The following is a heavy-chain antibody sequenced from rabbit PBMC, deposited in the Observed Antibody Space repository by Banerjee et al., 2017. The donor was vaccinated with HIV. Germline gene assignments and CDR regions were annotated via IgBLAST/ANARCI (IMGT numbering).Heavy chain of an antibody. V-gene: IGHV1S40*01. J-gene: IGHJ4*01. CDR2: IDTGSGDIT. CDR3: VRDTVGGTGNQL. CDR1: GFSFSSSYW. D-gene: IGHD7-1*01. Sequence: QSLEESGGDLVKPGASLTLTCTASGFSFSSSYWIYWVRQAPGKGPEWIACIDTGSGDITYYAGWAKGRYTISKTSSTTVTLQMTSLTGADTATYFCVRDTVGGTGNQLWGPGTLVTVS.